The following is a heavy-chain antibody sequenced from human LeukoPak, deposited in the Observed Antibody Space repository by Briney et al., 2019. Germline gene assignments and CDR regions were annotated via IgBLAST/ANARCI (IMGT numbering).Heavy chain of an antibody. J-gene: IGHJ4*02. Sequence: GGSLRLSCAASGFTFSSYAMSWVRQAPGKGLEWVSAISGSGGSTYYADSVKGRFTISRDNSKNTLYLQMNSLGAEDTAVYYCAKVSYYDILTGYFDYWGQGTLVTVSS. D-gene: IGHD3-9*01. V-gene: IGHV3-23*01. CDR3: AKVSYYDILTGYFDY. CDR2: ISGSGGST. CDR1: GFTFSSYA.